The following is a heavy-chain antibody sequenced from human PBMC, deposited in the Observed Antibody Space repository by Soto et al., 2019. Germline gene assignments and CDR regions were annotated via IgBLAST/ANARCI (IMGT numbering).Heavy chain of an antibody. CDR2: IYPGDSDT. CDR1: GYSFTIYW. J-gene: IGHJ4*02. D-gene: IGHD6-6*01. V-gene: IGHV5-51*01. CDR3: ARPGLESLAAGPVDY. Sequence: PGESLKISCKGSGYSFTIYWIGWVRQMPGKGLEWMGIIYPGDSDTRYSPSFQGQVTISADKSISTAYLQWSSLKASDTAMYYCARPGLESLAAGPVDYWGQGTLVTVSS.